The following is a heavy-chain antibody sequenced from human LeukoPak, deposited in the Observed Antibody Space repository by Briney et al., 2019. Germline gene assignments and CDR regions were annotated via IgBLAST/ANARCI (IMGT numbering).Heavy chain of an antibody. D-gene: IGHD3-10*01. CDR3: ARESRLWFGELQNWFDP. Sequence: GGSLRLSCTASGFTFGDYAMSWVRQAPGKGLEWVGFIRSKAYGGTTEYAASVKGRFTISRDNAKNSLYLQMNSLRAEDTAVYYCARESRLWFGELQNWFDPWGQGTLVTVSS. CDR2: IRSKAYGGTT. J-gene: IGHJ5*02. CDR1: GFTFGDYA. V-gene: IGHV3-49*04.